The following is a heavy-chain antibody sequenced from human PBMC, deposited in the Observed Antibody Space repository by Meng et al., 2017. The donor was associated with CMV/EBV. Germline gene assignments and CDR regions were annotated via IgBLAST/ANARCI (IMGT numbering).Heavy chain of an antibody. CDR1: GFTFSSYW. CDR2: ICSSSSYI. J-gene: IGHJ6*02. CDR3: ARDRLVRDTIFGVDYYGMDV. Sequence: GGSLRLSCAASGFTFSSYWMHWVRQAPGKGLEWVSSICSSSSYIYYADSVKGRFTISRDNAKNSLYLQMNSLRAEDTAVYYCARDRLVRDTIFGVDYYGMDVWGQGTTVTVSS. V-gene: IGHV3-21*01. D-gene: IGHD3-3*01.